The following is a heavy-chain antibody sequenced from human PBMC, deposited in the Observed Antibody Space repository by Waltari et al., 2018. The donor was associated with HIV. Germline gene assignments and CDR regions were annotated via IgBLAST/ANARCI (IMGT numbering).Heavy chain of an antibody. V-gene: IGHV3-21*01. Sequence: DVQLVESGGGLVKPGQSLRLSCIASGFKFDIFTMTWVRQAPGGGLEWVASIIKSGYYVYYSDSLKGRVTISRDNAKKSLLLQVNSLTADDTGLYFCVRDRTSETTGDFDSWGQGVPVFVSS. CDR2: IIKSGYYV. CDR1: GFKFDIFT. CDR3: VRDRTSETTGDFDS. D-gene: IGHD1-1*01. J-gene: IGHJ4*02.